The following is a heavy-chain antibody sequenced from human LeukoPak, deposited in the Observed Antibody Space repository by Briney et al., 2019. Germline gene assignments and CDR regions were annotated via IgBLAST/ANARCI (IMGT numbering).Heavy chain of an antibody. CDR1: GFTFSSYA. J-gene: IGHJ4*02. Sequence: PGGSLRLSCAASGFTFSSYAMHWVRQAPGKGLEWVAVISYDGSNKYYADSVKGRFTISRDNSKNTLYLQMNSLRAEDTAVNYCARAADQDYWGQGTLVTVSS. D-gene: IGHD2-2*01. CDR3: ARAADQDY. CDR2: ISYDGSNK. V-gene: IGHV3-30-3*01.